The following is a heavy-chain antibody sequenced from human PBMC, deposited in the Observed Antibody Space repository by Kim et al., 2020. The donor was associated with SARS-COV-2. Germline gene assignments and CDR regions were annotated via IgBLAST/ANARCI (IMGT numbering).Heavy chain of an antibody. CDR3: AREGFLDCSGGSCYSFDY. Sequence: KSRVTISVDTSKNQFSLKLSSVTAADTAVYYCAREGFLDCSGGSCYSFDYWGQGTLVTVSS. D-gene: IGHD2-15*01. J-gene: IGHJ4*02. V-gene: IGHV4-31*02.